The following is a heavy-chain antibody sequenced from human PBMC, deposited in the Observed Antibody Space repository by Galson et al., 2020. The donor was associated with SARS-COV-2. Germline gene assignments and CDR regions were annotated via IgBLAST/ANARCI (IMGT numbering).Heavy chain of an antibody. Sequence: SETLSLTCAVYGGSFSGYYWSWIRQPPGEGLEWIGEINHSGSTSYNPSLKSRVTISLDTSKNQFSLKLSSVTAADTAVYYCASSFYGALSYYFDYWGQGTLVTVSS. D-gene: IGHD4-17*01. CDR1: GGSFSGYY. J-gene: IGHJ4*02. CDR3: ASSFYGALSYYFDY. V-gene: IGHV4-34*01. CDR2: INHSGST.